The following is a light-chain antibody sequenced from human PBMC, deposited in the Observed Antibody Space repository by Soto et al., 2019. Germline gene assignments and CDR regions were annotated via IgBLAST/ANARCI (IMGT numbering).Light chain of an antibody. J-gene: IGKJ4*01. V-gene: IGKV3-11*01. CDR3: QQRSNWFT. CDR1: QSVSSR. Sequence: IALAPSPLTQTQSPCERGTLSCRASQSVSSRLAWYQQKPGQAPRLLIYDASNRATGIPARFSGSGSGTDFTLTISSLEPEDFAVYFCQQRSNWFTFGRGTKV. CDR2: DAS.